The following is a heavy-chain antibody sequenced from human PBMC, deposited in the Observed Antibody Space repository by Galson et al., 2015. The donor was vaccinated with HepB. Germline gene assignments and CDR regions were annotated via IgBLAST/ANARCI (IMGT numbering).Heavy chain of an antibody. D-gene: IGHD3-16*02. CDR2: ISGSGGST. Sequence: SLRLSCAASGFTFSRYAMSWVRQAPGKGLEWVSAISGSGGSTYYADSVKGRFTISRDNSKNTLYLQMNSLRAEDTAVYYCANSGGAWSKTYYDYIWGSYRLFFDYWGQGTLVTVSS. CDR1: GFTFSRYA. J-gene: IGHJ4*02. V-gene: IGHV3-23*01. CDR3: ANSGGAWSKTYYDYIWGSYRLFFDY.